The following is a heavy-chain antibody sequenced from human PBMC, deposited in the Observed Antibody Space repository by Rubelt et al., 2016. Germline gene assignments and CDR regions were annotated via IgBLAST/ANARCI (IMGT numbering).Heavy chain of an antibody. Sequence: QVQLVQSGAEVKKPGSSVKVSCKASGGTFSSYAISWVRQAPGQGLERMGWISAYNGNTNYAQKLQDSITMTTDTSTGTAYMELGSLGSDDTTVYYCARRDDYNWDDAFDIWGQGTMVTVSS. J-gene: IGHJ3*02. CDR2: ISAYNGNT. CDR1: GGTFSSYA. D-gene: IGHD5-24*01. CDR3: ARRDDYNWDDAFDI. V-gene: IGHV1-18*01.